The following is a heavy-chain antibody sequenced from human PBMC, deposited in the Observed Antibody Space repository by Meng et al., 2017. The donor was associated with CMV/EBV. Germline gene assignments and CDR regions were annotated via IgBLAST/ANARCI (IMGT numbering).Heavy chain of an antibody. J-gene: IGHJ4*02. V-gene: IGHV3-21*01. CDR3: ARDFSITALSDY. Sequence: GESLKISCAASGFTFSSYSMNWVRQAPGKGLEWVSSISSSSSYIYYADSVKGRFTISRDNAKNSLYLQMNSLRAEDTAVYYCARDFSITALSDYWGQGTLVTVSS. D-gene: IGHD1-14*01. CDR2: ISSSSSYI. CDR1: GFTFSSYS.